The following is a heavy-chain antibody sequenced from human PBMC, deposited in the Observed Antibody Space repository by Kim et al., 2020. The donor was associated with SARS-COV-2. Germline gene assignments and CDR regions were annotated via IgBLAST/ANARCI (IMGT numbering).Heavy chain of an antibody. J-gene: IGHJ4*02. CDR3: ARGGVGAPPREFDY. CDR1: GGTISSGGYY. Sequence: SETLSLTCTVSGGTISSGGYYWSWIRQHPGKGLEWIGYIYYSGSTYYNPSLKSRVTISVDTSKNQFSLKLSSVTAADTAVYYCARGGVGAPPREFDYWGQGTLVTVSS. V-gene: IGHV4-31*03. D-gene: IGHD1-26*01. CDR2: IYYSGST.